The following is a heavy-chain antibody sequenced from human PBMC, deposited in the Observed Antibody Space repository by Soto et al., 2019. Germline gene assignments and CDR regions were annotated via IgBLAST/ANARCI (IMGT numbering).Heavy chain of an antibody. CDR3: AKIVVDWFDP. CDR1: GYSISSSNW. Sequence: SETLSLTCAVSGYSISSSNWWGWIRQPPGKGLEWIGYIYYSGTTYYNPSLKSRVTISVDTSKNQFSLKLSSVTAADTAVYYCAKIVVDWFDPWGQGTLVTVSS. J-gene: IGHJ5*02. CDR2: IYYSGTT. D-gene: IGHD2-15*01. V-gene: IGHV4-28*01.